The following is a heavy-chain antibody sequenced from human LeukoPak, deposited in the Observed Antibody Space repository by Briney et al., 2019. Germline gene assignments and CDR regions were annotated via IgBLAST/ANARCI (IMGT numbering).Heavy chain of an antibody. CDR2: IYYSGST. V-gene: IGHV4-39*01. CDR3: ARTDIVLIVYAIVHFDL. J-gene: IGHJ2*01. Sequence: SETLSLTCTVSGGSISSGSYYWGWIRQPPGKGLEWIASIYYSGSTYYNPSLKSRVTISVDTSKNQFSLKLNSVTAADTAVYYCARTDIVLIVYAIVHFDLWGRGTLVTVSS. D-gene: IGHD2-8*01. CDR1: GGSISSGSYY.